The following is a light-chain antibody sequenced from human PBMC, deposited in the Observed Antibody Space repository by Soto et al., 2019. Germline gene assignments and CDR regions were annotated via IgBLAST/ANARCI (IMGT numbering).Light chain of an antibody. CDR1: QSLIYRDGNTY. V-gene: IGKV2-30*01. CDR2: RVS. J-gene: IGKJ4*01. Sequence: DVVLTQSPLSLSVTLGQPASLSCRSSQSLIYRDGNTYLNWFHQRPGQSPRRLIYRVSNRDSGFPDRFNGSGSGTDFTLTISRVEAEVVGVYYCMQGTRWPDLTVGGGTKVEIK. CDR3: MQGTRWPDLT.